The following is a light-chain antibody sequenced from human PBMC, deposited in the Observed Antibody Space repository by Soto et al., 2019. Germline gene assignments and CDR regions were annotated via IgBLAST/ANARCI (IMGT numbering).Light chain of an antibody. Sequence: QSALTQPPSVSGSPGQSVNISSTGTSSDIGGYNYVSWYQQLPGKAPKLMIYDVSKRPSGVPDRFSGSNSGNTASLTISGLQAEDEADYYCCSYAGTTHVFGTGTKVTVL. CDR3: CSYAGTTHV. V-gene: IGLV2-11*01. CDR1: SSDIGGYNY. J-gene: IGLJ1*01. CDR2: DVS.